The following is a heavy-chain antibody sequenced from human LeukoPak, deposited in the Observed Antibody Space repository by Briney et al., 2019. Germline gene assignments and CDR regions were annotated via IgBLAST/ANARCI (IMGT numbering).Heavy chain of an antibody. J-gene: IGHJ4*02. CDR1: GFTFSSYA. CDR2: ISGSGGST. V-gene: IGHV3-23*01. Sequence: PGGSLRLSCAASGFTFSSYAMSWVRQAPGKGLEWVSAISGSGGSTYYADSVKGRFTISRDNSKNTLYLQMNSLRAEDTSVYYCTIRWGQWLVGDYWGQGTLVTVSS. CDR3: TIRWGQWLVGDY. D-gene: IGHD6-19*01.